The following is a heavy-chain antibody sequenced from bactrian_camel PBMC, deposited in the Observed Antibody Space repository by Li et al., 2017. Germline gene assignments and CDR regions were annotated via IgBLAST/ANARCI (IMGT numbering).Heavy chain of an antibody. CDR1: VVSYNTNF. V-gene: IGHV3S63*01. Sequence: HVQLVESGGGSVEAGGSLRLSCAISVVSYNTNFMGRFRQAAGEEREAVACVSTLGGATYYAHSVKRRFTISHDNAKKTAYLQMNTLKPEDSGMYYCAAELRPDYVLQVRNILRPNGYNRWGRGTQVTVS. CDR3: AAELRPDYVLQVRNILRPNGYNR. D-gene: IGHD4*01. J-gene: IGHJ4*01. CDR2: VSTLGGAT.